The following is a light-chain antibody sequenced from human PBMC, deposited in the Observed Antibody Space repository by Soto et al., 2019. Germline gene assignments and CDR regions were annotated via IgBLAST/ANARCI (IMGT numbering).Light chain of an antibody. J-gene: IGKJ3*01. CDR3: QQYNDWPPIT. Sequence: EVVMTQSPATLSLSPGERATLSCKASQSVSSDLAWYQQKPGQAPTLLIYDAPTKATDIPARFSGGGAGRKYSLTIISLQSEEFVIYYFQQYNDWPPITFGPGTRVDFK. V-gene: IGKV3-15*01. CDR2: DAP. CDR1: QSVSSD.